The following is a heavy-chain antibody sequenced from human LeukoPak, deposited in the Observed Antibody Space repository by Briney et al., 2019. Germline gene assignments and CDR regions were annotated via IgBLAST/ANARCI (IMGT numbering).Heavy chain of an antibody. CDR1: GGSFSGYY. CDR3: ARGRWLANYFDY. Sequence: PSETLSLTCAVYGGSFSGYYWSWIRQPPGKGLEWIGEINHSGSTNYNPSLKSRVTISVDTSKNQFSLKLSSVTAADMAVYYCARGRWLANYFDYWGQGTLVTVSS. J-gene: IGHJ4*02. V-gene: IGHV4-34*01. CDR2: INHSGST. D-gene: IGHD5-24*01.